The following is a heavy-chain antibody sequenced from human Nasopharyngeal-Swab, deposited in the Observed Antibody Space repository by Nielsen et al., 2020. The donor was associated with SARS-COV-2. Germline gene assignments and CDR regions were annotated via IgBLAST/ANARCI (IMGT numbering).Heavy chain of an antibody. CDR3: AREPWVTTPYFDY. D-gene: IGHD4-17*01. J-gene: IGHJ4*02. Sequence: GSLRLSCAVYGGSFSGYYWSWIRQPPGKGLEWIGEINHSGSTNSHQSLKSRVTISVDTSKNQFSLKLSSVTAADTAVYYCAREPWVTTPYFDYWGQGTLVTVSS. V-gene: IGHV4-34*01. CDR2: INHSGST. CDR1: GGSFSGYY.